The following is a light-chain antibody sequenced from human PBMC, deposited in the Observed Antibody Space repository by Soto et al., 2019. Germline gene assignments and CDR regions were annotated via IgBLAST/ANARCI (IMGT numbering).Light chain of an antibody. CDR3: SSYTSSSTLV. V-gene: IGLV2-14*01. CDR1: SSVVCGYNY. J-gene: IGLJ2*01. Sequence: QSALTQPASVSGSPGQSITISCTGTSSVVCGYNYVSWYQQHPGKAPKLMIYEVSNRPSGVSNRFSGSKSGNTASLTISGLQAEDEADYYCSSYTSSSTLVFGGGTKLTVL. CDR2: EVS.